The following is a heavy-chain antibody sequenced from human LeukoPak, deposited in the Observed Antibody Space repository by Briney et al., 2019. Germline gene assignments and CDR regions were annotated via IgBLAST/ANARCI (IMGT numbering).Heavy chain of an antibody. D-gene: IGHD3-10*01. CDR1: GFTFSRYW. Sequence: GGSLRLSCAASGFTFSRYWMHWVRQAPGKGLVWVSRINSDGSGTMYADSVKGRFTISRDNAKNTLYLQMNSLRAVDTAVYYCARAGGPEGWFDPWGQGTLVTVSS. J-gene: IGHJ5*02. CDR3: ARAGGPEGWFDP. V-gene: IGHV3-74*03. CDR2: INSDGSGT.